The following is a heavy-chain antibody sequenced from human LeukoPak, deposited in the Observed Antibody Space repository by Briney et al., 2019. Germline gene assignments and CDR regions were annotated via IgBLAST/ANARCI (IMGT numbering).Heavy chain of an antibody. J-gene: IGHJ6*02. CDR1: GVTFSGYG. D-gene: IGHD3-22*01. V-gene: IGHV3-33*01. CDR2: IGYDGSNK. CDR3: ARVVNPYYYYGMDV. Sequence: GGSLRLSCAASGVTFSGYGMHWVRQAPGKGLEWVAVIGYDGSNKYYADSVKGRFTISRDNSKNTLYLQMNSLRAEDTAVYYCARVVNPYYYYGMDVWRQGTTITVSS.